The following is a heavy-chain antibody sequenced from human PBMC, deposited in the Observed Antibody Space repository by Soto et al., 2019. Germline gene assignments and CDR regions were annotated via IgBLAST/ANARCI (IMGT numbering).Heavy chain of an antibody. CDR1: GGTFSSYA. J-gene: IGHJ6*02. V-gene: IGHV1-69*12. D-gene: IGHD6-19*01. CDR2: IIPIFGTA. CDR3: ARDKLSSGPDRVAYYYYGMDV. Sequence: QVQLVQSGAEVKKPGSSVKVSCKASGGTFSSYAISWVRQAPGQGLEWMGGIIPIFGTANYAPKFQGRVTITADESTSTAYMEVSSLRSEDTAVYYCARDKLSSGPDRVAYYYYGMDVWGQGTTVTVSS.